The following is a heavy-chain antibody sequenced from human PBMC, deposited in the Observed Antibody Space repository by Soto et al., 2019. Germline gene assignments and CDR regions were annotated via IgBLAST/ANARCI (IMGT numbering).Heavy chain of an antibody. D-gene: IGHD2-2*03. V-gene: IGHV3-21*01. CDR3: ARDLDGFDS. CDR1: GFTFLAYS. Sequence: GGSLRLSCAASGFTFLAYSMSWVRQAPGKGLEWVSSISSSSNYLYYADSLKGRFTISRDNAKNSVFLQMNSLRDEDTAVYYCARDLDGFDSWGQGTLVTVSS. J-gene: IGHJ5*01. CDR2: ISSSSNYL.